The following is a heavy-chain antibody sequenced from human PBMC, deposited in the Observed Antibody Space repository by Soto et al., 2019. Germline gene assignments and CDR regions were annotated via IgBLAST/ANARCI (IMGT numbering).Heavy chain of an antibody. CDR3: ARERGVPAAINYYYMDV. D-gene: IGHD2-2*01. CDR2: IYYGGST. V-gene: IGHV4-31*03. CDR1: GGSISSGGYY. Sequence: QVQLQESGPGLVKPSQTLSLTCTVSGGSISSGGYYWSWIRQHPGKGLEWIGYIYYGGSTYYNPSLKSRVTKAGDTAKNQFALKLRYVTAADTAVHYCARERGVPAAINYYYMDVWGKGTTGTVSS. J-gene: IGHJ6*03.